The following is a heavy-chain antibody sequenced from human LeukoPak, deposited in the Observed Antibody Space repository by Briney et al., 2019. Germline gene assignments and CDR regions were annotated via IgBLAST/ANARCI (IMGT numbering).Heavy chain of an antibody. Sequence: SEALSLTCTVSGGTISRYYWSWIRQPPGKGLEWIAYIDYSGSTNYNPSLKSRLTISLDASKNQFSLKLSSVTAADTAVYYCARGRRRDLLHAFDIWGQGTMVTVSS. D-gene: IGHD1-26*01. V-gene: IGHV4-59*01. CDR2: IDYSGST. CDR3: ARGRRRDLLHAFDI. CDR1: GGTISRYY. J-gene: IGHJ3*02.